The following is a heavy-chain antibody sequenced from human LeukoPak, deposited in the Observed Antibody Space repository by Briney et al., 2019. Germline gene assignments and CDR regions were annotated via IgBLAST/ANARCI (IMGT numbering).Heavy chain of an antibody. Sequence: ASVKVSCKASGYTFTSNHIHWVRQAPGQGLEWMGVINPSGDSTSYAPNFQGRITVTRDTSTSTVYMELSSLRSEDTAIYYCAKIAARDTGEGYWGQGTLVTVSS. V-gene: IGHV1-46*01. J-gene: IGHJ4*02. D-gene: IGHD6-6*01. CDR2: INPSGDST. CDR3: AKIAARDTGEGY. CDR1: GYTFTSNH.